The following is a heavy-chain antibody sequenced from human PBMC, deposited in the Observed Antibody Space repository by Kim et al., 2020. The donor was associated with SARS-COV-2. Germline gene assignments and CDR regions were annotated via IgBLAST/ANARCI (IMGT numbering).Heavy chain of an antibody. V-gene: IGHV3-64*01. CDR3: ARFITGTPYYGMDV. J-gene: IGHJ6*02. CDR2: INADGGYP. Sequence: GGSLRLSCAASGFTFRNYAMHWVRQAQGKGLEYVSAINADGGYPYYANSVKGRFAISRDNSKDTLYLQMVSLRPEDTALYFCARFITGTPYYGMDVWGQGTTVTVSS. CDR1: GFTFRNYA. D-gene: IGHD1-20*01.